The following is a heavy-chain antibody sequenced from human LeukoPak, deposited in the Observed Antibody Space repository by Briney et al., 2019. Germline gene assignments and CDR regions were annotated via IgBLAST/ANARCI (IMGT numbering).Heavy chain of an antibody. Sequence: GSLRLSCAASGFTFRSLGMSWVRQAPGKGLEWVSGISGSGDSTDYADSVKGRFTISRDNSNNTLYLQMNSLRAEDTAVYYCAKHIYSPKSNGWFDPWGQGTLVTVSS. V-gene: IGHV3-23*01. CDR2: ISGSGDST. CDR1: GFTFRSLG. CDR3: AKHIYSPKSNGWFDP. D-gene: IGHD2-21*01. J-gene: IGHJ5*02.